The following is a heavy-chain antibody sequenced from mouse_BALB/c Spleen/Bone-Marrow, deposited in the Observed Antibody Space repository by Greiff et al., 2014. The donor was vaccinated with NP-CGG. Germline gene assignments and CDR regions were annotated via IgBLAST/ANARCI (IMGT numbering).Heavy chain of an antibody. V-gene: IGHV1S34*01. J-gene: IGHJ4*01. D-gene: IGHD2-10*02. Sequence: LVKTGASVKISCKASGYSFTGYYMHWVKQSHGKGLEWIGYISCYNGATSYNEKFKGKATFTVDTSSSTAYMQFNRLLSRDSAVYYSAYKKYGSHYASDYWGQGTSVTVSS. CDR1: GYSFTGYY. CDR2: ISCYNGAT. CDR3: AYKKYGSHYASDY.